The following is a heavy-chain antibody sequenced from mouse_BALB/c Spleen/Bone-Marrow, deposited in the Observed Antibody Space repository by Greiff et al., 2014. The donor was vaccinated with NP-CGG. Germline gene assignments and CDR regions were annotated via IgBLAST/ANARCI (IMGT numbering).Heavy chain of an antibody. D-gene: IGHD1-1*01. CDR3: ARRAYGGSYGFAY. CDR2: INPSTGYT. Sequence: VKLQESGAELAKPGASVKMSCKVSGYTFTSYWMHWVKQRPGQGLEWIGYINPSTGYTEYNQKFKDKATLTADKSSSTAYMQLSSLTSEDSAVYYCARRAYGGSYGFAYWGQGTLVTVSA. CDR1: GYTFTSYW. J-gene: IGHJ3*01. V-gene: IGHV1-7*01.